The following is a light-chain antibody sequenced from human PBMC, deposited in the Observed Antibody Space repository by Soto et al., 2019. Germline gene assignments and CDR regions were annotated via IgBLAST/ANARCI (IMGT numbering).Light chain of an antibody. J-gene: IGLJ1*01. Sequence: QSALNQSPSASGTTGQRVTISCSGSSSNIGSNTVNWYHQLPGTAPKLLIYSDNQRPSGVPDRFSGSKSGTSASLAISGLQSEDEADYYCAAWDDSLNGYVFASGTKVTVL. CDR1: SSNIGSNT. CDR3: AAWDDSLNGYV. CDR2: SDN. V-gene: IGLV1-44*01.